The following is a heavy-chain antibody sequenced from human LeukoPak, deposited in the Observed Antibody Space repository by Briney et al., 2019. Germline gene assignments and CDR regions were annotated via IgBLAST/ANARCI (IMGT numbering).Heavy chain of an antibody. V-gene: IGHV3-21*01. D-gene: IGHD3-22*01. CDR3: ASSGYLRGHFDY. Sequence: GGSLRLXCAASGFTFSSYSMNWGRLAPGKGLEWVSSISSSSSYIYYADSVKGRFTISRDNAKNSLYLQMNSLRAEDTAVYYCASSGYLRGHFDYWGQGTLVTVSS. CDR2: ISSSSSYI. J-gene: IGHJ4*02. CDR1: GFTFSSYS.